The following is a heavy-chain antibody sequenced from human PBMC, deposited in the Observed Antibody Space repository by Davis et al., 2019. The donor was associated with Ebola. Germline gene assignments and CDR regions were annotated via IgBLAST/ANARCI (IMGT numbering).Heavy chain of an antibody. CDR3: TRDQYCSGTNCWWYFDF. V-gene: IGHV3-73*01. CDR2: IRSKTKSFAT. D-gene: IGHD2-2*01. Sequence: PGGSLRLSCAASGFTFSGSAMHWVRQASGKGLEWVGRIRSKTKSFATAYAASVEGRLTTSRDDSKNTAYLQMNSLKTEDTAVYYCTRDQYCSGTNCWWYFDFWGRGTLITVSS. CDR1: GFTFSGSA. J-gene: IGHJ2*01.